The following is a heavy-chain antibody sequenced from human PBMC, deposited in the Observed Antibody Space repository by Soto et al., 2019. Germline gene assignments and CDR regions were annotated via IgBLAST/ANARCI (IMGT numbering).Heavy chain of an antibody. CDR2: ISAYNGNT. J-gene: IGHJ6*02. D-gene: IGHD3-22*01. CDR3: ARDYYDSSGGDYYYYYGMDV. V-gene: IGHV1-18*01. CDR1: GYTFTSYG. Sequence: ASVKVSCKASGYTFTSYGISSVLQAPGQGLEWMGWISAYNGNTNYAQKLQGRVTMTTDTSTSTAYMELRSLRSDDTAVYYCARDYYDSSGGDYYYYYGMDVWGQGTTVTVSS.